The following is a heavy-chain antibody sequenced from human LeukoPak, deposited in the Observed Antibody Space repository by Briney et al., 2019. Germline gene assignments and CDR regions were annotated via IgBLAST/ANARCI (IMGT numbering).Heavy chain of an antibody. J-gene: IGHJ5*02. D-gene: IGHD3-10*01. V-gene: IGHV4-4*09. Sequence: PSETLSLACTVSGGSISSYYWSWIRQPPGKGLEWIGFISTSGNTNYIPSLKSRVTMSLDTSKNQFSLRLTSVTAADTAVYYCARYYYGSGSHYNVAWFDPWGQGTLVTVSS. CDR1: GGSISSYY. CDR3: ARYYYGSGSHYNVAWFDP. CDR2: ISTSGNT.